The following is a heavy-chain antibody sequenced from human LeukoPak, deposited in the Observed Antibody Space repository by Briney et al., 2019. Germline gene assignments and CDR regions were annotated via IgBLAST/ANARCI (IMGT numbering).Heavy chain of an antibody. J-gene: IGHJ4*02. V-gene: IGHV3-9*01. CDR3: AKGRQLLNPLDY. Sequence: GGSLRFSCVASGFTFDNYAMHWVRQVPGKGLEWVSGIRWNSDSIVYADSVKGRFTISRDNAKNSLYLQMNSLRAEGTALYYCAKGRQLLNPLDYWGQGTLVTVSS. CDR2: IRWNSDSI. D-gene: IGHD2-2*02. CDR1: GFTFDNYA.